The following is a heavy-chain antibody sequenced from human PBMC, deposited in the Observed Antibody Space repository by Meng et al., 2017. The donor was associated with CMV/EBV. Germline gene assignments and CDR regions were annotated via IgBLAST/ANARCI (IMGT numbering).Heavy chain of an antibody. CDR2: INEDGSEN. CDR1: GFSFRTYW. Sequence: ESLKIFCAASGFSFRTYWMSWALQAPGKGLEWVANINEDGSENKYGDSVKGRFIIFRDNARNSVYLQMNSLRADDTAVYYCWRDPSGAPVDYWGQGTLVTVSS. V-gene: IGHV3-7*01. CDR3: WRDPSGAPVDY. D-gene: IGHD3-10*01. J-gene: IGHJ4*02.